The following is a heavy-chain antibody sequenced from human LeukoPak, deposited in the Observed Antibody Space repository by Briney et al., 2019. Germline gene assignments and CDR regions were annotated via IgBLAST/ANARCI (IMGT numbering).Heavy chain of an antibody. V-gene: IGHV1-18*01. CDR2: ISAYNGNT. CDR3: ARGPETYYYDSSGYYPNDY. D-gene: IGHD3-22*01. Sequence: ASVKVSCKASGYTFTSYGISWVRQAPGQGLEWMGWISAYNGNTNYAQKLQGRVTMTTDTSTSTAYMELRSLRSDDTVVYYCARGPETYYYDSSGYYPNDYWGQGTLVTVSS. CDR1: GYTFTSYG. J-gene: IGHJ4*02.